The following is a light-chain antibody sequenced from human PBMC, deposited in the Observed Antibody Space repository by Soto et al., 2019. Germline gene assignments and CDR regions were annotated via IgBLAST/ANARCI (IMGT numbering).Light chain of an antibody. V-gene: IGKV3-20*01. Sequence: DILMTQSPGTLSLSPGERATLSCRASQSVSDEFLAWYQQKPGQAPRLVISGASTRATGIPDRFRGSGSGTDFTLTISRLEPEDFAVYYCQQYGSTPYTFGQGTRLEIK. J-gene: IGKJ5*01. CDR1: QSVSDEF. CDR2: GAS. CDR3: QQYGSTPYT.